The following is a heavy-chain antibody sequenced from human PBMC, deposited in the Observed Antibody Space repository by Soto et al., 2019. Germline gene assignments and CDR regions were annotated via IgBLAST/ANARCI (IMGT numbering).Heavy chain of an antibody. Sequence: GASVKVSCKASGGTFSSYAISWVRQAPGQGLEWMGGIIPIFGTANYAQKFQGRVTITADESTSTAYMELSSLRSEDTAVYYCASRYCSSTSCYKEGGNWFDPWGQGTLVTVSS. CDR3: ASRYCSSTSCYKEGGNWFDP. CDR2: IIPIFGTA. D-gene: IGHD2-2*01. J-gene: IGHJ5*02. CDR1: GGTFSSYA. V-gene: IGHV1-69*13.